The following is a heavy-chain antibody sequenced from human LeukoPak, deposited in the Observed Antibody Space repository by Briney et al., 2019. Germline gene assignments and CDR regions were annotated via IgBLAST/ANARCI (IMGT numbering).Heavy chain of an antibody. V-gene: IGHV1-24*01. J-gene: IGHJ4*02. CDR2: FDPEDGET. CDR1: GYTLTELS. Sequence: ASVKVSCKVSGYTLTELSMHWVRQAPGKGLEWMGGFDPEDGETIYAQKFQGRVTMTEDTSTDTAYMKLSSLRSEDTAVYYCATTITLGPTPLGGIFDYWGQGTLVTVSS. CDR3: ATTITLGPTPLGGIFDY. D-gene: IGHD1-14*01.